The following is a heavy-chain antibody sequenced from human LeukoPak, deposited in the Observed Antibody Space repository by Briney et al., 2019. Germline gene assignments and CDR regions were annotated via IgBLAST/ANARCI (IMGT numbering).Heavy chain of an antibody. J-gene: IGHJ4*02. V-gene: IGHV1-2*02. D-gene: IGHD3-22*01. CDR2: INPNSGGT. CDR1: GYTFTGYY. CDR3: AGVYYDSSGYYLAAFDY. Sequence: GASVKVSCKASGYTFTGYYMHWVRQAPGQGLEWMGWINPNSGGTNYAQKFQGRVTMTRDTSISTAYMELSRLRSDDTAVYYCAGVYYDSSGYYLAAFDYWGQGTLVTVSS.